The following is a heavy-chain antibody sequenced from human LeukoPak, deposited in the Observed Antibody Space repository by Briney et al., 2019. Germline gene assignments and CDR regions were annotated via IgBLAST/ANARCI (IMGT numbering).Heavy chain of an antibody. CDR1: GGTFSSYA. J-gene: IGHJ5*02. CDR3: ARDRGIAAADWFDP. Sequence: SVKVSCKASGGTFSSYAISWVRQAPGQGLEWMGRIIPILGIANYAQKFQGRVTITADKSTSTAYMELSSLRSEDAAVYYCARDRGIAAADWFDPWGQGTLVTVSS. D-gene: IGHD6-13*01. CDR2: IIPILGIA. V-gene: IGHV1-69*04.